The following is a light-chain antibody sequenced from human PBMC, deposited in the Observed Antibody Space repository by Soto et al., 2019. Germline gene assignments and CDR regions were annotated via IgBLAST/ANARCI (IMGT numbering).Light chain of an antibody. CDR3: QVWDRSTAV. J-gene: IGLJ1*01. CDR2: SDS. V-gene: IGLV3-9*01. Sequence: SYELTQPLSVSVALGQTARITCGGNNSGSKNVHWYQQKQGQAPVLVIYSDSNRPSGIPERFSGSNSGNTATLTISRAQAGDEADYCCQVWDRSTAVFGTGTKLTVL. CDR1: NSGSKN.